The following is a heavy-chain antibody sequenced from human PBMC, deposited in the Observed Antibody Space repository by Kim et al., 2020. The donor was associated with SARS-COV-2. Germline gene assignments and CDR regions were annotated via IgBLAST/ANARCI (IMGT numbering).Heavy chain of an antibody. CDR2: INTNTGNP. V-gene: IGHV7-4-1*02. D-gene: IGHD2-2*01. Sequence: ASVKVSCKASGYTFTSYAMNWVRQAPGQGLEWMGWINTNTGNPTYAQGFTGRFVFSLDTSVSTAYLQISSLKAEDTAVYYCARGSDIVVVPAAGPDYWGQGTLVTVSS. CDR1: GYTFTSYA. CDR3: ARGSDIVVVPAAGPDY. J-gene: IGHJ4*02.